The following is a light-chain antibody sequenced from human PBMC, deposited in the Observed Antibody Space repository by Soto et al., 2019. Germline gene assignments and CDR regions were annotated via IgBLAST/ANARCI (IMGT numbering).Light chain of an antibody. Sequence: DIQLTQSPSTLSASVGDRVIITCRASQSISDYLAWDQQKPGKAPKLLIYDASNLESGVPSTFSGSGSGTEFTLTISSLQPDDFATYYCQQYYTYWHMFGQGTKVDNK. J-gene: IGKJ1*01. V-gene: IGKV1-5*01. CDR3: QQYYTYWHM. CDR1: QSISDY. CDR2: DAS.